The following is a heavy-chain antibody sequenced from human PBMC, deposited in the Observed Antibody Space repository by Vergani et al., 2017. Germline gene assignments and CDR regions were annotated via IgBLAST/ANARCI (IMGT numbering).Heavy chain of an antibody. CDR2: ISAYNGNT. J-gene: IGHJ4*02. CDR1: GYTFTSYG. V-gene: IGHV1-18*01. D-gene: IGHD6-19*01. CDR3: ARVEAVAGREGFDY. Sequence: QVQLVQSGAEVKKPGASVKVSCKASGYTFTSYGISWVRQAPGQGLEWMGWISAYNGNTNYAQKLQGRVTRTTDTSPSTANMELRSLGSDDTAVYYCARVEAVAGREGFDYWGQGTLVTVSS.